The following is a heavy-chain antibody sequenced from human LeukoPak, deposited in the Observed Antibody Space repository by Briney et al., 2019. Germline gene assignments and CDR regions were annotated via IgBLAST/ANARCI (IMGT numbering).Heavy chain of an antibody. CDR1: GYTFTGNY. J-gene: IGHJ5*02. V-gene: IGHV1-2*02. D-gene: IGHD2-2*01. Sequence: ASVKVSCKASGYTFTGNYIHWVRQAPGQGLEWMGWINPNSGVANYAQKFQGRVTMTRDTSISTAYMELSSLRSDDTAVYYCARDNPQIGVVGTGFDPWGQGTLVTVSS. CDR2: INPNSGVA. CDR3: ARDNPQIGVVGTGFDP.